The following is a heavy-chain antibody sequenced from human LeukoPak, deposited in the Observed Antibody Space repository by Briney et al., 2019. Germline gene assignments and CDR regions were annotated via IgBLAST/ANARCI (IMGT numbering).Heavy chain of an antibody. D-gene: IGHD3-10*01. CDR1: GGSISSYY. J-gene: IGHJ5*02. Sequence: SETLSLTCTVSGGSISSYYWSWIRQPAGKGLEWIGRIYTSGSINNNPSLKSRVTMSVDTSKNQFSLKLSSVTAADTAVYYCARGKAGSGSYFRGGVWFDPWGQGTLVTVSS. CDR3: ARGKAGSGSYFRGGVWFDP. V-gene: IGHV4-4*07. CDR2: IYTSGSI.